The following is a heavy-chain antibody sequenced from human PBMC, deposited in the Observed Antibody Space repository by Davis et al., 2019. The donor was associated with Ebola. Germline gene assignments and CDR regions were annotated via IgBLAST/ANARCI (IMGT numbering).Heavy chain of an antibody. Sequence: SETLSLTCTVSGGSISSYYWSWIRQPPGKGLEWIGYIYYSGRTNYNPSLKSRVTISVDTSKNQFSLKLSSVTAADTAVYYCARLGHDYGDYAPYYYYYGMDVWGQGTTVTVSS. J-gene: IGHJ6*02. D-gene: IGHD4-17*01. CDR3: ARLGHDYGDYAPYYYYYGMDV. CDR2: IYYSGRT. V-gene: IGHV4-59*08. CDR1: GGSISSYY.